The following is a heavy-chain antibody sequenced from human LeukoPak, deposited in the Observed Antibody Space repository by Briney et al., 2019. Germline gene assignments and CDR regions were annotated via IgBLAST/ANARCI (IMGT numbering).Heavy chain of an antibody. Sequence: GGSLRPSCAASGIILSSYWMSWVRQAPGKGLEWVSYISTSGSPIYYADSVQGRFTISRDNAKNSLYLQMDYLRAEDTAVYYCARVATGSDYWGQGTLVTVSS. CDR3: ARVATGSDY. CDR2: ISTSGSPI. J-gene: IGHJ4*02. CDR1: GIILSSYW. V-gene: IGHV3-48*04. D-gene: IGHD6-13*01.